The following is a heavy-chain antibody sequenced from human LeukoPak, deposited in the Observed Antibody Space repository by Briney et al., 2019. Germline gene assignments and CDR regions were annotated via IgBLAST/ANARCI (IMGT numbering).Heavy chain of an antibody. CDR2: ISNSGGYT. Sequence: PGGFLRLSCAASGFTFSSSAMSWVRQAPGKGLEWVSAISNSGGYTYYADSVQGRFTISRDNSKSTLCLQMNSLRAEDTAVYYCAKQLGYCSDGSCYFPYWGQGTLVTVSS. J-gene: IGHJ4*02. V-gene: IGHV3-23*01. CDR3: AKQLGYCSDGSCYFPY. CDR1: GFTFSSSA. D-gene: IGHD2-15*01.